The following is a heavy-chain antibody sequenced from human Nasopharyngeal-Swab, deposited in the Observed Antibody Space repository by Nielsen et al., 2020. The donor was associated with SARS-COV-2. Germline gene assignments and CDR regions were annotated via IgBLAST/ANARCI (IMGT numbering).Heavy chain of an antibody. CDR2: ISWNSGAI. Sequence: SLKISCTASGFSFNDYAMHWVRQVPGKGLEWVSGISWNSGAIVYADSVRGRFTISRDNSKNSPYLQMNSLRVEDTALYYCAKDMSPLTGYDESYYYGMDVWGQGTTVTVSS. D-gene: IGHD5-12*01. V-gene: IGHV3-9*01. J-gene: IGHJ6*02. CDR3: AKDMSPLTGYDESYYYGMDV. CDR1: GFSFNDYA.